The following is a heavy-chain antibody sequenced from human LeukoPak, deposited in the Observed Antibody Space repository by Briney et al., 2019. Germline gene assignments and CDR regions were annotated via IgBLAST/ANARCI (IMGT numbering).Heavy chain of an antibody. CDR2: IYTSGST. CDR3: AREGIAAPSYNWFDP. Sequence: SETLSLTCTVSGGSISSYYWSWIRQPAGKGLEWIGRIYTSGSTNYNPSLKSRVTMSVDTSKNQFSLKLSSVTAADTAVYYCAREGIAAPSYNWFDPWGQGTLVTVSS. D-gene: IGHD6-13*01. V-gene: IGHV4-4*07. CDR1: GGSISSYY. J-gene: IGHJ5*02.